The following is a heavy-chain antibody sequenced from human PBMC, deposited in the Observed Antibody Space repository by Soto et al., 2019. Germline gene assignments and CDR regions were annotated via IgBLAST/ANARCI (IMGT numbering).Heavy chain of an antibody. D-gene: IGHD3-10*01. V-gene: IGHV3-53*01. Sequence: ESGGGLIQPGGSLRLSCAASGFTVSSNYMSWVRQAPGKGLEWVSVIYSGGSTYYADSVKGRFTISRDNSKNTLYLQMNSLRAEDTAVYYCARDGPMVRGVNNWFDPWGQGTLVTVSS. CDR2: IYSGGST. CDR3: ARDGPMVRGVNNWFDP. J-gene: IGHJ5*02. CDR1: GFTVSSNY.